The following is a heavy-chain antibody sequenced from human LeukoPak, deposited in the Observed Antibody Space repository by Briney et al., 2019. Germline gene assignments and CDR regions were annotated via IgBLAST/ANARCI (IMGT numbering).Heavy chain of an antibody. D-gene: IGHD4-17*01. CDR2: IYPDDSDI. V-gene: IGHV5-51*01. CDR1: GYSFTSRW. Sequence: GESLKISCQGSGYSFTSRWIAWVRQMPGKGLGWMGIIYPDDSDIRYNPSFQGQVTMSADKSVNVAYLQWSSLKASDTAMYYCATFSNYGDFFDFWGQGTLVTVSS. J-gene: IGHJ4*02. CDR3: ATFSNYGDFFDF.